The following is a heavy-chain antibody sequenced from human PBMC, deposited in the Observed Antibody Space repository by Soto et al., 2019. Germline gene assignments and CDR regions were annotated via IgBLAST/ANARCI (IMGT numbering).Heavy chain of an antibody. CDR2: IYPGDSDT. CDR1: GYSFTSYW. J-gene: IGHJ6*02. V-gene: IGHV5-51*01. Sequence: EVQLVQSGAEVKKPGESLKISCKGSGYSFTSYWIGWVRQMPGKGLEWMGIIYPGDSDTRYSPSFQGQVTISADKSIRTAFLQWSSLTASATAMYYRARQLCLGAKGHYYYGMDVWGQGTTVTVSS. CDR3: ARQLCLGAKGHYYYGMDV. D-gene: IGHD1-26*01.